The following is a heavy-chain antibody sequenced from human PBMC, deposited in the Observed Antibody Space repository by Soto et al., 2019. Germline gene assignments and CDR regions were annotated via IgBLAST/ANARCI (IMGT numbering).Heavy chain of an antibody. Sequence: GESLKISCEASGFNFRDFWMHWVRQPPGKGPEWVSNIPSDGRDVSYADSVRGRFTISRDDARNTLYLQMSDLRVEDTAIYYCTRDDSGLGIDYWGQGTQVTV. CDR2: IPSDGRDV. V-gene: IGHV3-74*01. CDR1: GFNFRDFW. J-gene: IGHJ4*02. D-gene: IGHD1-26*01. CDR3: TRDDSGLGIDY.